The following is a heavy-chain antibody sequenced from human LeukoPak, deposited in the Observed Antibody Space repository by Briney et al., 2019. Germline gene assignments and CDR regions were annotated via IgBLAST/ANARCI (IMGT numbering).Heavy chain of an antibody. D-gene: IGHD3-3*01. Sequence: SETLCLTCTVSGGSISSGGYYWSWIRQHPGKGLEWIGYIYYSGSTYYNPSLKSRVTISVDTSKNQFSLKLSSVTAADTAVYYCARGGFGRARIGGGVVQDAFDIWGQGTMVTVSS. CDR1: GGSISSGGYY. CDR3: ARGGFGRARIGGGVVQDAFDI. J-gene: IGHJ3*02. CDR2: IYYSGST. V-gene: IGHV4-31*03.